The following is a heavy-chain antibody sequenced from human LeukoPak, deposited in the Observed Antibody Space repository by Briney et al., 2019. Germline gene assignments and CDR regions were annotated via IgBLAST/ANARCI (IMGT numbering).Heavy chain of an antibody. CDR1: GYSISSGFH. CDR3: AKDEDYYDSSGYVNAFDI. J-gene: IGHJ3*02. CDR2: VYHNGST. D-gene: IGHD3-22*01. V-gene: IGHV4-38-2*02. Sequence: SETLSLTCTVSGYSISSGFHWGWIRQPLGKGLEWIGNVYHNGSTYYNPSLKGRVTVSVDTSKNHFSLKLGSVTAADTAVYYCAKDEDYYDSSGYVNAFDIWGQGTMVTVSS.